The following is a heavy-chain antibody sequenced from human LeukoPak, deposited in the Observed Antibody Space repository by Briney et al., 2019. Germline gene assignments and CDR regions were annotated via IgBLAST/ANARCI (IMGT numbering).Heavy chain of an antibody. J-gene: IGHJ3*02. CDR1: GFTFSSYS. CDR3: AREMGGQQVDAFDI. V-gene: IGHV3-21*01. D-gene: IGHD3-16*01. CDR2: ISSSSSYI. Sequence: PGGSLRLSCAASGFTFSSYSMNWVRQAPGKGLEWVSSISSSSSYIYYADSVKGRFTISRDNSNNTLYLQLNDVRAEDTAVYYCAREMGGQQVDAFDIWGQGTMLTVSS.